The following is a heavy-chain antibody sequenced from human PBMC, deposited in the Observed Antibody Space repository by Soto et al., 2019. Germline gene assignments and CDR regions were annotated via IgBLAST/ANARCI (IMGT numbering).Heavy chain of an antibody. Sequence: QVQLVQSGAEVKKPGASVKVSCKASGYTFTSYDINWVRQATGQGLEWMGWMNPNSGNTGYAQKFQGRVTMTRNTSISTAYMELSSLRSEDTALYYCARGNLEYSSSSGYYYYYGMDVWGQGTTVTVSS. J-gene: IGHJ6*02. CDR1: GYTFTSYD. CDR2: MNPNSGNT. CDR3: ARGNLEYSSSSGYYYYYGMDV. D-gene: IGHD6-6*01. V-gene: IGHV1-8*01.